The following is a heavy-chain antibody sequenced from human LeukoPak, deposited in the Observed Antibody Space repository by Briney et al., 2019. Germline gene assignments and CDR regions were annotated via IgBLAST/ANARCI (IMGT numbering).Heavy chain of an antibody. J-gene: IGHJ4*02. CDR3: ARVRKLRTRGVMDPLDY. V-gene: IGHV3-7*01. CDR1: GFTFNYYW. Sequence: GGSLRLSCAAAGFTFNYYWLTWVRQAPGKGLEWVANIQQDGSEKYYVDSVKGRFIISRDNAKNSLYLQMNSLRAEDTAVYYCARVRKLRTRGVMDPLDYWGQGTLVTVSS. D-gene: IGHD3-10*01. CDR2: IQQDGSEK.